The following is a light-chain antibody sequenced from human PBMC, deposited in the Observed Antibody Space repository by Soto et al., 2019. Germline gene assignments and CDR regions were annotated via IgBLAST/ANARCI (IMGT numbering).Light chain of an antibody. CDR1: SSDVGSYNL. CDR2: EGS. V-gene: IGLV2-23*01. Sequence: QSALTQPASMSGSPGQSITISCTGTSSDVGSYNLVSWYQQHPGKAPKLMIYEGSKRPSGVSNRFSGSKSGNTASLTISGLQAEDEADYYCCSYAATSFGGGTKVTVL. CDR3: CSYAATS. J-gene: IGLJ2*01.